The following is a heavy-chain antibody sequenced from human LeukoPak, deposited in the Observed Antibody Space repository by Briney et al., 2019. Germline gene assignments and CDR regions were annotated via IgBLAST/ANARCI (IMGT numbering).Heavy chain of an antibody. CDR3: ARGGSGWYGGFDY. Sequence: NPGGSLRLSCAASGFTFSSYSMNWVRQAPGKGLEWVSSVSSSSSYIYYADSVEGRFTISRDNAKNSLYLQMNSLRAEDTAVYYCARGGSGWYGGFDYWGQGTLVTVSS. V-gene: IGHV3-21*01. J-gene: IGHJ4*02. CDR1: GFTFSSYS. CDR2: VSSSSSYI. D-gene: IGHD6-19*01.